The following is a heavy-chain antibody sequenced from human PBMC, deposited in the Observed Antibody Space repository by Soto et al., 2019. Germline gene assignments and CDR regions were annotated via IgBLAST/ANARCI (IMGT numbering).Heavy chain of an antibody. V-gene: IGHV3-74*01. CDR1: GFTFSSYW. D-gene: IGHD6-19*01. Sequence: EVQLVESGGGLVQPGGSLRLSCAASGFTFSSYWMHWVRQAPGKGLVWVSRINSDGSSTSYADSVKGRFTISRDNAKNTVYLQMNSLRAEDTAVYYCASPYMYSSGLYFYCMDVWGQGTTVTVSS. CDR2: INSDGSST. CDR3: ASPYMYSSGLYFYCMDV. J-gene: IGHJ6*02.